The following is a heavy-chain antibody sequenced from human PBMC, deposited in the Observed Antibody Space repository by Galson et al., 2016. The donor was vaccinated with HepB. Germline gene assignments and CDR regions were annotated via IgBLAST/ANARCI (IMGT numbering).Heavy chain of an antibody. CDR1: GYTLTELS. J-gene: IGHJ6*02. V-gene: IGHV1-24*01. D-gene: IGHD3-3*01. CDR2: FDPEDGET. Sequence: SVKVSCKVSGYTLTELSMHWVRQAPGKGLEWMGGFDPEDGETIYAQKFQGRVTMTEDTSTDTAYMELSSLRSEDTAVYYCATALTQDYDFWWGYGMDVWGQGTTVTVSS. CDR3: ATALTQDYDFWWGYGMDV.